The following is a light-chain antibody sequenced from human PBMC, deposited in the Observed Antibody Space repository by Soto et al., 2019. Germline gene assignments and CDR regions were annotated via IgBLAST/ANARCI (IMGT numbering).Light chain of an antibody. CDR2: AES. V-gene: IGKV1-39*01. Sequence: DIQMTQSQSSLSASVGDRVTITCRASESISSYLNWYQQRPGKAPKLLIYAESSLQSGVPSRFSGSGSGTDFTITISNLQPEDLATYYCQQYNSVYTFCQGTQLEIK. CDR3: QQYNSVYT. CDR1: ESISSY. J-gene: IGKJ2*01.